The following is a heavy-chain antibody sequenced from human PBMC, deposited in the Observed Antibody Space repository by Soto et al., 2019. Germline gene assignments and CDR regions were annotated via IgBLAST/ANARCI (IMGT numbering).Heavy chain of an antibody. J-gene: IGHJ5*02. V-gene: IGHV3-7*04. D-gene: IGHD3-16*01. Sequence: EVQLVESGGGLVQPGGSLRLTCAASGFTLSGYWMSWVRQAPGKGLEWVANINKDGSDKRYVDSVKGRFTISRDNAKNLLYLQMNGLGAEDTARYYCARGGGNFDPWGQGTLVTVSS. CDR1: GFTLSGYW. CDR2: INKDGSDK. CDR3: ARGGGNFDP.